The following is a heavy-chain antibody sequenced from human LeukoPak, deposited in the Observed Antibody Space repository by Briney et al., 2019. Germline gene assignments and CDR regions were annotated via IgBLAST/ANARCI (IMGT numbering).Heavy chain of an antibody. J-gene: IGHJ5*02. V-gene: IGHV5-10-1*01. Sequence: GESLQISSCGAGCSFTSYWISWVRQLPGKGQVWMGRIDPSDSYTNYSPSLQGHVTISADKSINTAYLQWSSLKASDTAMYYCARLGSNNYFDPWGQGTLVTVSS. CDR1: GCSFTSYW. D-gene: IGHD7-27*01. CDR2: IDPSDSYT. CDR3: ARLGSNNYFDP.